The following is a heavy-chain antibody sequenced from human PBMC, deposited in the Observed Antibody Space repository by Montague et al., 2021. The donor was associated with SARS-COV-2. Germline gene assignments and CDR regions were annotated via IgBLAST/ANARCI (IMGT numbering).Heavy chain of an antibody. CDR2: IYYSGST. J-gene: IGHJ3*02. D-gene: IGHD3-22*01. Sequence: TLSLTCTVSGGSISSGGYCWSWIRQHPGKGLEWIGYIYYSGSTYYXXXLKSRVTISVDTSKNQFSLKLSSVTAADTAVYYCARARITMIVVVNAFDIWGQGTMDTVSS. CDR1: GGSISSGGYC. V-gene: IGHV4-31*03. CDR3: ARARITMIVVVNAFDI.